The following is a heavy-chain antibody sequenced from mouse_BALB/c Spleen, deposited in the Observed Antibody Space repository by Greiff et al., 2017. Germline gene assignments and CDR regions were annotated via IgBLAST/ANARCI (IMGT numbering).Heavy chain of an antibody. Sequence: VQLQQSGTVLARPGASVKMSCKASGYSFTSYWMHWVKQRPGQGLEWIGAIYPGNSDTSYNQKFKGKAKLTAVTSASTAYMELSSLTNEDSAVYYCTRLGYYGNYEGFAYWGQGTLVTVSA. CDR2: IYPGNSDT. J-gene: IGHJ3*01. CDR3: TRLGYYGNYEGFAY. D-gene: IGHD2-1*01. V-gene: IGHV1-5*01. CDR1: GYSFTSYW.